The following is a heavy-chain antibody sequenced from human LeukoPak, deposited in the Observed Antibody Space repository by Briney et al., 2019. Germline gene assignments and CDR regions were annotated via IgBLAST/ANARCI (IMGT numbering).Heavy chain of an antibody. D-gene: IGHD5-24*01. Sequence: GGSLRLSCAASGFTFSSYAMSWVRQAPGKGLEWVSAISGSGGSTYYADSVKGRFTISRDNSKNTLYLQMNSLRAEDTAVYYCAKDLSEGGMATLPYWYFDLWGRGTLVTVSS. CDR2: ISGSGGST. CDR1: GFTFSSYA. CDR3: AKDLSEGGMATLPYWYFDL. V-gene: IGHV3-23*01. J-gene: IGHJ2*01.